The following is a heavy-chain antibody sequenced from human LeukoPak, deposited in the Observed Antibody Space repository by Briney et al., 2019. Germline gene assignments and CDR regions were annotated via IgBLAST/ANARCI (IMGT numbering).Heavy chain of an antibody. D-gene: IGHD3-22*01. Sequence: GGSLRLSCAASGFSVSNTYMSWVRQAPGKGLEWVSSITTSSYIYYADSVKGRFTISRDNAKNSLYLQMNSLRAEDTAVYYCARRAGNSSAYDYWGQGTLVTVSS. CDR2: ITTSSYI. J-gene: IGHJ4*02. CDR3: ARRAGNSSAYDY. CDR1: GFSVSNTY. V-gene: IGHV3-69-1*01.